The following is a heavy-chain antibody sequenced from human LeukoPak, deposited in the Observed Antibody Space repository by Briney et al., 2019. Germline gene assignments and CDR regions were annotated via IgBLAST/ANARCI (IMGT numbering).Heavy chain of an antibody. CDR1: GGSISSYY. CDR2: MYYSGST. V-gene: IGHV4-59*01. J-gene: IGHJ4*02. D-gene: IGHD1-26*01. Sequence: PSETLSLTCTVSGGSISSYYWSWIRQPPGKGLEWIGHMYYSGSTNYNPSLKSRITISLDTSRNQFSLKLYSVTAADTAVYYCARAGRSGGYGYYFDYWSQGTLVTVSS. CDR3: ARAGRSGGYGYYFDY.